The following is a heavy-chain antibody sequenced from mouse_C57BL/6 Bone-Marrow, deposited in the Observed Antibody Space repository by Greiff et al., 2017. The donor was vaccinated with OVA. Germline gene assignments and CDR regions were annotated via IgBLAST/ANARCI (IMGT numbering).Heavy chain of an antibody. Sequence: VQLQQSGAELARPGASVKLSCKASGYTFTSYGISWVKQRTGQGLEWIGEIYPRSGNTYYNEKFKGKATLTADKSSSTAYMELRSLTSEDSAVYFCARRNYYGSSVYWYFDVWGTGTTVTVSS. CDR1: GYTFTSYG. CDR3: ARRNYYGSSVYWYFDV. V-gene: IGHV1-81*01. J-gene: IGHJ1*03. CDR2: IYPRSGNT. D-gene: IGHD1-1*01.